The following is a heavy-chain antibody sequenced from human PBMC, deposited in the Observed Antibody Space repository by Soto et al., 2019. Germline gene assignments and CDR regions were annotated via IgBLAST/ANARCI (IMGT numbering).Heavy chain of an antibody. D-gene: IGHD3-22*01. CDR2: IYYSGST. J-gene: IGHJ4*02. CDR3: ARVKVVVVTLFDY. Sequence: SSETLSLTCTVSGGSISSGDYYWSWIRQPPGKGLEWIGNIYYSGSTYYNPSLKSRVSISIDTSKNQFSLKLSSVTAADTAVYYCARVKVVVVTLFDYWGQGTLVTVSA. CDR1: GGSISSGDYY. V-gene: IGHV4-30-4*01.